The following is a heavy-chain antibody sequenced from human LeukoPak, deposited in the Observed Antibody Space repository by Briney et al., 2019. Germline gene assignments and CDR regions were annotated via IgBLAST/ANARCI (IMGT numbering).Heavy chain of an antibody. Sequence: PSGTLSLTCVVSGGSISSGFWWSGVRQPPGKGLEGIGEIHHSGSTNYNLSLTSRVTISMDKSNHHFSLKLTSVTAADTAIYLCARNDYYSAAYWGQGTLVTVSS. CDR1: GGSISSGFW. V-gene: IGHV4-4*02. J-gene: IGHJ4*02. CDR3: ARNDYYSAAY. CDR2: IHHSGST. D-gene: IGHD3-22*01.